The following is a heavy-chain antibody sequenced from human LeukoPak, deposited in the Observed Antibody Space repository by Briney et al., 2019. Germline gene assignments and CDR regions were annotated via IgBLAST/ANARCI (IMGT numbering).Heavy chain of an antibody. CDR3: ARDEQQLVRGDLWIY. CDR2: IIPILGIA. V-gene: IGHV1-69*04. J-gene: IGHJ4*02. Sequence: EASVKVSCKASGYTFTSYAISWVRQAPGQGLEWMGRIIPILGIANYAQKFQGRVTITADKSTSTAYMELSSLRSEDTAVYYCARDEQQLVRGDLWIYWGQGTLVTVSS. CDR1: GYTFTSYA. D-gene: IGHD6-13*01.